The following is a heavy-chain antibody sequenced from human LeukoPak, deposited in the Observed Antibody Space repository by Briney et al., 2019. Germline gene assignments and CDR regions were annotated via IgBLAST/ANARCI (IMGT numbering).Heavy chain of an antibody. V-gene: IGHV3-23*01. J-gene: IGHJ4*02. Sequence: GGSLRLSCAASGFTFSSYAMSWVRQAPGKGLEWVSAISGSGDSTCYADSVKGRFTISRDNSKNTLYLQMNSLRAEDTAIYYCAKDGCSGGRCYLKIYYFDYWGQGTLVTVSS. D-gene: IGHD2-15*01. CDR3: AKDGCSGGRCYLKIYYFDY. CDR2: ISGSGDST. CDR1: GFTFSSYA.